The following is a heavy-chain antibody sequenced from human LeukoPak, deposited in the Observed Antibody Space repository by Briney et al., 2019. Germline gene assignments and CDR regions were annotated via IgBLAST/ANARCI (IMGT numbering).Heavy chain of an antibody. CDR2: IKSKTDGGTA. D-gene: IGHD2-2*01. V-gene: IGHV3-15*01. J-gene: IGHJ5*02. CDR1: GFTFRNAW. Sequence: GGSLRLSCAASGFTFRNAWMSWVRQGPGKGLEWVGRIKSKTDGGTADYAAPVEGRFTISRDDSKNTLYLHMNSLEVEDAAVYYCTTAPGQYLAWGQGTLVTVSS. CDR3: TTAPGQYLA.